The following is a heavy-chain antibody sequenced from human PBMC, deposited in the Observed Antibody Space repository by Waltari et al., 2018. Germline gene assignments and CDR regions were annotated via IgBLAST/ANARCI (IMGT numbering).Heavy chain of an antibody. CDR3: AREIKHIVVVTAGRPNAFDI. D-gene: IGHD2-21*02. J-gene: IGHJ3*02. V-gene: IGHV1-69*08. CDR1: GGTFSSDT. Sequence: QVQLVQSGAEVKKPGSSVKVSCKASGGTFSSDTISWVRQAPGQGLEWMGRIIPILGIANYAQKFQGRVTITADKSTSTAYMELSSLRSEDTAVYYCAREIKHIVVVTAGRPNAFDIWGQGTMVTVSS. CDR2: IIPILGIA.